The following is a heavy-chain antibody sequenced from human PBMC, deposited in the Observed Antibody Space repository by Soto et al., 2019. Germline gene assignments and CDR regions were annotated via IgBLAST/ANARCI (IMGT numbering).Heavy chain of an antibody. D-gene: IGHD4-17*01. CDR1: GFTFSGSA. V-gene: IGHV3-73*01. CDR3: TLYGDYPMAYYYGMDV. CDR2: IRSKANSYAT. J-gene: IGHJ6*02. Sequence: GGSLRLSCAASGFTFSGSAMHWVRQASGKGLEWVGRIRSKANSYATAYAASVKGRFTISRDDSKNTAYLQMNSLKTEDTAVYYCTLYGDYPMAYYYGMDVWGQGTTVTVSS.